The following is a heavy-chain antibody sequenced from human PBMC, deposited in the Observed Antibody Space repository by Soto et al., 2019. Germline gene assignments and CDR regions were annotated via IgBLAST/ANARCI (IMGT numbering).Heavy chain of an antibody. D-gene: IGHD2-2*01. CDR3: ARDFVVVPAAPPSDAFDI. CDR1: GFTFSSYA. Sequence: GGSLRLSCSASGFTFSSYAMHWVRQAPGKGLEWVAVISYDGSNKYYADSVKGRFTISRDNSKNTLYLQMNSLRAEDTAVYYCARDFVVVPAAPPSDAFDIWGQGTMVTVSS. V-gene: IGHV3-30-3*01. J-gene: IGHJ3*02. CDR2: ISYDGSNK.